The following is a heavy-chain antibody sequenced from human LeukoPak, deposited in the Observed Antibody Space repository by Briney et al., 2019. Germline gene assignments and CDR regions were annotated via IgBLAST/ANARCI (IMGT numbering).Heavy chain of an antibody. Sequence: ASVKVSCKASGYTFTSYDINWVRQATGQGLEWMGWMNPNSGNTGYAQKFQGRVTMTRNTSISTAYMELSSLRSEDTAVYYCARVEARRERWLQHFDYWGQGTLVTVSS. CDR1: GYTFTSYD. D-gene: IGHD5-24*01. CDR3: ARVEARRERWLQHFDY. J-gene: IGHJ4*02. V-gene: IGHV1-8*01. CDR2: MNPNSGNT.